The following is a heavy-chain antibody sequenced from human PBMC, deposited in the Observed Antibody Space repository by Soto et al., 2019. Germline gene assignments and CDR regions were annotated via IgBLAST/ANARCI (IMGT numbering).Heavy chain of an antibody. J-gene: IGHJ4*02. Sequence: QVQLVQSGAEVKKPGSSVKVSCKASGGTFSSYTISWVRQAPGQGLEWMGRIIPILGIANYAQKFQGRVTITADKSTSTAYMELSSLRSEDTAVYYCARDKGETELWLDYWGQGTLVTVSS. V-gene: IGHV1-69*08. CDR2: IIPILGIA. CDR1: GGTFSSYT. D-gene: IGHD5-18*01. CDR3: ARDKGETELWLDY.